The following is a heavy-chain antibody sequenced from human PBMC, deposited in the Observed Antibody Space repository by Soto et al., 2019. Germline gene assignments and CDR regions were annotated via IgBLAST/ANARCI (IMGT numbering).Heavy chain of an antibody. CDR1: GGSISSSTYY. D-gene: IGHD2-15*01. J-gene: IGHJ4*02. CDR2: IYFGGTT. CDR3: ARRGGPADF. V-gene: IGHV4-39*01. Sequence: QLQLQESGPGLVKPSETLSLTCTVSGGSISSSTYYWGWIRQPPGKGLEWIGSIYFGGTTYYNPSIKARVSISVDTSKRQFSLKLSSVTAAATAVYYCARRGGPADFWGQGTLVTVSS.